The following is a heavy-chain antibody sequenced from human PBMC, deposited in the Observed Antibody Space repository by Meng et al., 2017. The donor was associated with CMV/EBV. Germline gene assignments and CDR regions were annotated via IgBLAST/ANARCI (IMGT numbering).Heavy chain of an antibody. CDR3: TTDGLYDILTGFFAH. D-gene: IGHD3-9*01. CDR2: IKSKTDGGTT. J-gene: IGHJ4*02. CDR1: GFTFSDHY. Sequence: GESLKISCAASGFTFSDHYMDWVRQAPGKGLEWVGRIKSKTDGGTTDYAAPVKGRFTISRDDSKNTLYLQMNSLKTEDTAVYYCTTDGLYDILTGFFAHWGQGTLVTVSS. V-gene: IGHV3-15*01.